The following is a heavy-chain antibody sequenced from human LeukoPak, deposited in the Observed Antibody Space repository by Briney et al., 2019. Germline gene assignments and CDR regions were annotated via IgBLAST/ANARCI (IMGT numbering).Heavy chain of an antibody. CDR2: INHSGST. J-gene: IGHJ4*02. CDR3: ARGYYDFWSGYYKYGVRFDY. V-gene: IGHV4-34*01. D-gene: IGHD3-3*01. CDR1: GGSFSGYY. Sequence: SETLSLTCAVYGGSFSGYYWSWIRQPPGKGLEWIGEINHSGSTNYNPSLKSRVTISVDTSKNQFSLKLSSVTAADTAVYYCARGYYDFWSGYYKYGVRFDYWGQGTLVTVSS.